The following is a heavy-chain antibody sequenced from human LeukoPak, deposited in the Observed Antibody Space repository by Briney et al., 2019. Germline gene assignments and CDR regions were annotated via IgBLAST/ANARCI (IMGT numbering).Heavy chain of an antibody. J-gene: IGHJ3*02. CDR1: GFTFSSYS. CDR2: ISSSSSYI. D-gene: IGHD3-22*01. V-gene: IGHV3-21*01. Sequence: GCSLTLSCAASGFTFSSYSMNWVRQAPGTGLEWVSSISSSSSYIYYADSVKGRFTISRDNAQNSLYLQINSLKAGDTAGYFWLRDRTYYYDSSGFVRDAFDIWGQGTMVTVSS. CDR3: LRDRTYYYDSSGFVRDAFDI.